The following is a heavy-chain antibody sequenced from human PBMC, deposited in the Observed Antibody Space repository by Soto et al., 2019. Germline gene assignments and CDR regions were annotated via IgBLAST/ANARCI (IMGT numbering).Heavy chain of an antibody. Sequence: QLQLQESGPGLVKPSETLSLTCTVSGGSISSSSYYWGWIRQPPGKGLEWIGSIYYSGSTYYNPSLKSRVAISGDTSKNQFSLKLSSVTAADTAVYYCARSLCYWYFELWGRGTLVTVSS. CDR3: ARSLCYWYFEL. J-gene: IGHJ2*01. V-gene: IGHV4-39*01. D-gene: IGHD3-10*02. CDR2: IYYSGST. CDR1: GGSISSSSYY.